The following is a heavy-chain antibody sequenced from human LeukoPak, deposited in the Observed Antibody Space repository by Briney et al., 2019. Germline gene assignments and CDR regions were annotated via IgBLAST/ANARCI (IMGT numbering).Heavy chain of an antibody. CDR1: GGSFSGYY. J-gene: IGHJ3*02. Sequence: PSETLSLTCAVYGGSFSGYYWSWIRQPPGKGLEWIGEINHSGSTNYNPSLKSRVTISVDTSKNQFSLKLSSVTAADTAVYYCARYYQLLRGSGDAFDIWGQGTMVTVSS. D-gene: IGHD2-2*01. V-gene: IGHV4-34*01. CDR2: INHSGST. CDR3: ARYYQLLRGSGDAFDI.